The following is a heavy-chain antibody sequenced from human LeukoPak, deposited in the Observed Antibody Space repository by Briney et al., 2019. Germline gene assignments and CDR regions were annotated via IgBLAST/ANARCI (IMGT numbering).Heavy chain of an antibody. CDR1: GGSISSYY. CDR3: ARGFHITMVRGKVDAFDI. D-gene: IGHD3-10*01. CDR2: IYTSGST. V-gene: IGHV4-4*07. Sequence: PSETLSLTCTVSGGSISSYYWSWIRQPAGKGLEWIGRIYTSGSTNYNPSLKSRVTMSVDTSKNQFSLKLSSVTAADTAVYYCARGFHITMVRGKVDAFDIWGQGTMVTVSS. J-gene: IGHJ3*02.